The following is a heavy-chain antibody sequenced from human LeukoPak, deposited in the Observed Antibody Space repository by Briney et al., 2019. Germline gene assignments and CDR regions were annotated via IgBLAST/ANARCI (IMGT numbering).Heavy chain of an antibody. CDR3: ANFRAGSGSYYNY. CDR2: ISGSGGST. V-gene: IGHV3-23*01. J-gene: IGHJ4*02. Sequence: GGSLRLSCAASGFTFNTYAMSWVRQAPGEGLEWVSAISGSGGSTYYADSVKGRFTISRDNSKNTPYLQMNSLRAEDTAVYYCANFRAGSGSYYNYWGQGTLVTVSS. D-gene: IGHD3-10*01. CDR1: GFTFNTYA.